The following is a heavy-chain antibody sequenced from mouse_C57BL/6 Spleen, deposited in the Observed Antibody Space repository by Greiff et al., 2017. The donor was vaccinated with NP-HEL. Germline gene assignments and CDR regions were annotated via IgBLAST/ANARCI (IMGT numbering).Heavy chain of an antibody. CDR3: ARSETTVVGYYAVDY. D-gene: IGHD1-1*01. CDR1: GYTFTDYY. J-gene: IGHJ4*01. V-gene: IGHV1-76*01. CDR2: IYPGSGNT. Sequence: LVESGAELVRPGASVKLSCKASGYTFTDYYINWVKQRPGQGLEWIARIYPGSGNTYYNEKFKGKATLTAEKSSSTAYMQLSSLTSEDSAVYFCARSETTVVGYYAVDYWGQGTSVTVAS.